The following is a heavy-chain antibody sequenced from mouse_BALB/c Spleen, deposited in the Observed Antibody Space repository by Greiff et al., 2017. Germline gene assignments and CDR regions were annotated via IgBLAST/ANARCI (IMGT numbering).Heavy chain of an antibody. Sequence: EVKLVESGGGLVQPGGSRKLSCAASGFTFSDYGMAWVRQAPGKGPEWVAFISNLAYSIYYADTVTGRFTISRENAKNNLYLEMSSLRSEDTAMYYCARDEDCLFAYWGKGTLVTVSA. J-gene: IGHJ3*01. D-gene: IGHD6-1*01. CDR3: ARDEDCLFAY. CDR2: ISNLAYSI. CDR1: GFTFSDYG. V-gene: IGHV5-15*02.